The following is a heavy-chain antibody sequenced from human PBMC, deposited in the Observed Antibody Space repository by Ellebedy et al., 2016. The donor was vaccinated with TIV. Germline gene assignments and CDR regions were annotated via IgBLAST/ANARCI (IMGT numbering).Heavy chain of an antibody. CDR3: ARDRYGDYYFDY. Sequence: GESLKISXAASGFTVSSNYMSWVRQAPGKGLEWVSVIYSGGSTYYADSVKGRFTISRDNSNNTVYLQMNSLRVEDTAVYYCARDRYGDYYFDYWGQGTPVTVSS. V-gene: IGHV3-53*01. CDR1: GFTVSSNY. D-gene: IGHD4-17*01. CDR2: IYSGGST. J-gene: IGHJ4*02.